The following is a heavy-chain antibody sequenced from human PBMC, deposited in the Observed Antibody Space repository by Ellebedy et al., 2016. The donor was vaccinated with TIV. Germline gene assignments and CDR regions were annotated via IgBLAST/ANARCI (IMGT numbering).Heavy chain of an antibody. D-gene: IGHD2-2*01. V-gene: IGHV1-2*02. CDR3: ARDPSDATSWSTIYYYNGMDV. CDR2: INPHSGGT. J-gene: IGHJ6*02. CDR1: GYSFIGYY. Sequence: AASVKVSCKASGYSFIGYYIHWVRQAPGQGLEWMGWINPHSGGTNFAQKFQGRVVMTRDRSNSTAFLDLSRLRSDDTAIYYCARDPSDATSWSTIYYYNGMDVWGQGTTVTVPS.